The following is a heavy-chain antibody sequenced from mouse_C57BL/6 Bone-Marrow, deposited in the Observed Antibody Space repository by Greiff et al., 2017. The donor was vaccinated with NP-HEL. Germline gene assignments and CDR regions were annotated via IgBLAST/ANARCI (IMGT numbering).Heavy chain of an antibody. Sequence: VQLQQSGSELRSPGSSVKLSCKDFDSEVFPIAYMSWVRQKPGHGFEWIGGILPSIGRTIYGEKFEDKATLDADTLSNTAYLELNSLTSEDSAIYYCARGNLLWLLHWYFDVWGTGTTVTVSS. CDR1: DSEVFPIAY. D-gene: IGHD2-2*01. CDR3: ARGNLLWLLHWYFDV. V-gene: IGHV15-2*01. J-gene: IGHJ1*03. CDR2: ILPSIGRT.